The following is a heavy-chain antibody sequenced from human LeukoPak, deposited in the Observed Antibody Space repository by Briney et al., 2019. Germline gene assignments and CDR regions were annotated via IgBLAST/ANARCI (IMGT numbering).Heavy chain of an antibody. CDR3: ARGYCSSTSCYYFDY. J-gene: IGHJ4*02. V-gene: IGHV1-18*01. D-gene: IGHD2-2*01. CDR2: ISAYNGNT. Sequence: ASVKVSCKASGYTFTSYGISWVRQAPGQGLEWMGWISAYNGNTNYAQKLQGRVTMTTDTSASTAYMELRSLRSDDTAVYYCARGYCSSTSCYYFDYWGQGTLVTVSS. CDR1: GYTFTSYG.